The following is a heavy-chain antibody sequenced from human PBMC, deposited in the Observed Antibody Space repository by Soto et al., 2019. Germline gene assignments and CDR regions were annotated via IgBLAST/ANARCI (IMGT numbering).Heavy chain of an antibody. CDR3: SGGATPYYCGMDV. J-gene: IGHJ6*02. CDR1: GGSISSYY. D-gene: IGHD1-26*01. CDR2: IYYSGST. V-gene: IGHV4-59*01. Sequence: SETLSLTCTVSGGSISSYYWSWIRQPPGKGLEWIGYIYYSGSTNYNPSLKSRVTISVDTSKNQFSLKLSSVTAADTAVYYCSGGATPYYCGMDVWGQGTTVTVSS.